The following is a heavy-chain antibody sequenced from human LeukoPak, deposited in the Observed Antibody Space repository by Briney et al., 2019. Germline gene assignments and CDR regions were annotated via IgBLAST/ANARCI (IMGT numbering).Heavy chain of an antibody. V-gene: IGHV1-2*02. CDR1: GYTFTGYY. CDR2: INPNSGGT. CDR3: ARDFTMVRGVIMPGYYYYGMDV. Sequence: ASVKVSCKASGYTFTGYYMHWVRQAPGQGLEWMGWINPNSGGTNYAQKFQGRVTMTRDTSISTAYMELSRLRSDDTAVYYCARDFTMVRGVIMPGYYYYGMDVWGQGTTVTVSS. D-gene: IGHD3-10*01. J-gene: IGHJ6*02.